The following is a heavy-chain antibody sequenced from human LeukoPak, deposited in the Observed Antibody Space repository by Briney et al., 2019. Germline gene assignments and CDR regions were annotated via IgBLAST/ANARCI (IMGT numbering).Heavy chain of an antibody. Sequence: GGSLRLSCAASGFAFSSYWMNWARQAPGKGLEWVASINHNGNVNYYVDSVKGRFTISRDNAKNSLYLQMSNLRAEDTAAYFCARGGGLDVWGQGATVTVSS. CDR2: INHNGNVN. D-gene: IGHD3-16*01. CDR3: ARGGGLDV. V-gene: IGHV3-7*03. CDR1: GFAFSSYW. J-gene: IGHJ6*02.